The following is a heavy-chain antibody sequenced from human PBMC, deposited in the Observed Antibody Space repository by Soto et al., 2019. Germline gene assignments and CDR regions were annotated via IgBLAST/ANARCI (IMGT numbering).Heavy chain of an antibody. J-gene: IGHJ4*02. CDR2: INHTGDT. Sequence: SETLSLTCAVSGGSFSGYYWSWVRQTPGKGLEWIGDINHTGDTNYNPSLKSRVMISVDTAKTQFSLNVTSVTAADTAVYYCAREVGYYSAARRNLYFDYWGPGTLVTVSS. V-gene: IGHV4-34*01. CDR1: GGSFSGYY. CDR3: AREVGYYSAARRNLYFDY. D-gene: IGHD2-15*01.